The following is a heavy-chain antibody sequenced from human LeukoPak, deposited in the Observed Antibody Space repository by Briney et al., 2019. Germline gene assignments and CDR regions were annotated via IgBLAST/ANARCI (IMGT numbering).Heavy chain of an antibody. CDR2: IYPGGSET. CDR1: GYSFTTYW. Sequence: GASPNISCKGSGYSFTTYWIAWLRLMPGKGLEWMGIIYPGGSETRYSTSCQGQVTISADKSISTAYLQWSSVKAADTAIYYCARQQYLAFDIWGQGTMVTVSS. CDR3: ARQQYLAFDI. D-gene: IGHD2/OR15-2a*01. V-gene: IGHV5-51*01. J-gene: IGHJ3*02.